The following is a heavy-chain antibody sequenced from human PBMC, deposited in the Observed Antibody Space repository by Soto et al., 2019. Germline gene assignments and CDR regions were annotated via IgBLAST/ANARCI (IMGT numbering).Heavy chain of an antibody. CDR2: TYSSGTT. CDR1: GGSVNSANYY. V-gene: IGHV4-61*01. Sequence: SETLSLTCTVSGGSVNSANYYWSWIRQPPGKRLEWIGCTYSSGTTNYNPSFQRRVSISIDTSKTQFSLRLRSVTAADTAVYYCARRQNWNNLFDTWGQGKLVTVSS. D-gene: IGHD1-1*01. J-gene: IGHJ4*02. CDR3: ARRQNWNNLFDT.